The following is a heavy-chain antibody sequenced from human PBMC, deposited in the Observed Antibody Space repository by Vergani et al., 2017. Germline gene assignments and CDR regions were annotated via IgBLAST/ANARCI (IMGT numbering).Heavy chain of an antibody. CDR2: IYANGNT. CDR3: AREKGDLRGDAFDI. J-gene: IGHJ3*02. V-gene: IGHV4-4*07. CDR1: GGFINNYF. Sequence: QVQLQESGPGLVKPSETLSLTCSVSGGFINNYFWTWIRQSAGKGLEWIGRIYANGNTNYNPSLESRVTMSVDTSKNQFSLKLTSVTAADTAVYFCAREKGDLRGDAFDIWGQGTMVSVSS. D-gene: IGHD3-16*01.